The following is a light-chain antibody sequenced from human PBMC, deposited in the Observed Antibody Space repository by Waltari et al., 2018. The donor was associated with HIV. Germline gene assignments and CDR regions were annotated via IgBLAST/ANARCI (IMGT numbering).Light chain of an antibody. CDR3: QQYGSSPQT. J-gene: IGKJ2*01. CDR2: GAS. Sequence: EIVLTQSPGTLSLSPGERATLSCRASQSVSSSSSAWYQQKPGQAPRLLIYGASSRATGIPDRFSGSGSGTDFTLTISRLEPEDFVVYYCQQYGSSPQTFGQGTKLEIK. V-gene: IGKV3-20*01. CDR1: QSVSSSS.